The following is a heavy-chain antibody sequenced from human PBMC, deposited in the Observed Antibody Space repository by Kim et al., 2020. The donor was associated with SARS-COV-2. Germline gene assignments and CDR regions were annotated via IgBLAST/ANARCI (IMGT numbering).Heavy chain of an antibody. CDR2: A. J-gene: IGHJ4*02. V-gene: IGHV1-69*01. CDR3: ARDGVAGTFDY. D-gene: IGHD6-19*01. Sequence: ANYAQKFQGRVTITADESTSTAYMELSSLRSEDTAVYYCARDGVAGTFDYWGQGTLVTVSS.